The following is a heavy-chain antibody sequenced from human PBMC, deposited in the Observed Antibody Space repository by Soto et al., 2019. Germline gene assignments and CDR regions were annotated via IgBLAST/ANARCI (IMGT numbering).Heavy chain of an antibody. D-gene: IGHD2-21*01. CDR2: IGTSGTPT. J-gene: IGHJ6*02. Sequence: GGSLRLSCIASGFTFRNYAMAWVRQAPGEDLEWVSAIGTSGTPTLYADSVKSRFSISRDDSRNTVSLQMNSLGVEDTATYYCARILWSSRRDALDIWGQGTTVTVSS. CDR3: ARILWSSRRDALDI. CDR1: GFTFRNYA. V-gene: IGHV3-23*01.